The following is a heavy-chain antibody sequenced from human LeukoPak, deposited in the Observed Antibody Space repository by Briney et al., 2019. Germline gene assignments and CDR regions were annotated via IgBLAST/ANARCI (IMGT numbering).Heavy chain of an antibody. Sequence: SETLSLTCTVCGHPLNSGSRYWRWTRQPPGKGLEWIGHFYSSKRTTYNPSLESRVTISGDTAKNQFSLKLDSVTAADTAVYFCARCMSELDYGDYAYYYHMDVWGKGTTVTVSS. CDR1: GHPLNSGSRY. J-gene: IGHJ6*04. CDR2: FYSSKRT. D-gene: IGHD4-17*01. V-gene: IGHV4-61*09. CDR3: ARCMSELDYGDYAYYYHMDV.